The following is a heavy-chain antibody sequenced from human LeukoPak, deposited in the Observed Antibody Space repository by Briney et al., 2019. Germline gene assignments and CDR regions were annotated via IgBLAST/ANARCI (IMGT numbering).Heavy chain of an antibody. CDR2: IYTSGST. D-gene: IGHD3-10*01. V-gene: IGHV4-61*02. CDR1: GGSISSGSYY. Sequence: PSETLSLTCTVSGGSISSGSYYWSWIRQPAGKGLEWIGRIYTSGSTHYNPSLKSRVTISVDTSKNQFSLKLTSVTAADTAFYYCARGNDYYGSGRQSYFDPWGQGTLVTVSS. CDR3: ARGNDYYGSGRQSYFDP. J-gene: IGHJ5*02.